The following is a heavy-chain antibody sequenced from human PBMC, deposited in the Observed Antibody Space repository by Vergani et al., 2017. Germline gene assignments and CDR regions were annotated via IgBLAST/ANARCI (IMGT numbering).Heavy chain of an antibody. Sequence: QVQLQESGPGLVKPSQTLYLTCTVSGGSISSYYWSWSRQPPGKGLEWNGYIYYSGSTNYNPSLKSRVTISVDTSKNQFALKLSYETAADTAVYYCARSLDSSLGPFDPWGQGTLVTVSS. CDR1: GGSISSYY. D-gene: IGHD3-22*01. CDR3: ARSLDSSLGPFDP. V-gene: IGHV4-59*01. J-gene: IGHJ5*02. CDR2: IYYSGST.